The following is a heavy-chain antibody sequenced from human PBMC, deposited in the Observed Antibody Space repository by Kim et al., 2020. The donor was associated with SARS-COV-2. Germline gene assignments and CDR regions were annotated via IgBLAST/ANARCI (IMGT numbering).Heavy chain of an antibody. CDR3: TSDER. CDR2: QHGNVK. J-gene: IGHJ4*02. Sequence: QHGNVKNYAASVKGRFTISRDNVRNSLSLQMDRLRVEDTAVYYCTSDERWGRGTLVTVSS. V-gene: IGHV3-7*01.